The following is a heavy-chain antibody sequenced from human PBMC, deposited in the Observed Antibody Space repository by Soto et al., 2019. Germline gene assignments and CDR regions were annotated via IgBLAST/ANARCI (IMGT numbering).Heavy chain of an antibody. J-gene: IGHJ3*02. CDR1: GGSISSYY. CDR3: ARDVAGYSGYGDAFDI. D-gene: IGHD5-12*01. Sequence: SETLSLTCTVSGGSISSYYWSWIRQPPGKGLEWIGYIYYSGSTNYNPSLKSRVTISVDTSKNQFSLKLSSVTAADTAVYYCARDVAGYSGYGDAFDIWGQGTMVTVSS. V-gene: IGHV4-59*01. CDR2: IYYSGST.